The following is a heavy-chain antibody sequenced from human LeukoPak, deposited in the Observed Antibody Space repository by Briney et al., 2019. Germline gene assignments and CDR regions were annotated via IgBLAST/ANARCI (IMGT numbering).Heavy chain of an antibody. Sequence: GASVKVSCKASGFTFTSSAVQWVRQAPGQGLEWMGWINTNTGNPTYAQGFTGRFVFSLDTSVSTAYLQISSLKAEDTAVYYCARGFHTAMVNGWFDPWGQGTLVTVSS. CDR1: GFTFTSSA. D-gene: IGHD5-18*01. CDR3: ARGFHTAMVNGWFDP. CDR2: INTNTGNP. V-gene: IGHV7-4-1*02. J-gene: IGHJ5*02.